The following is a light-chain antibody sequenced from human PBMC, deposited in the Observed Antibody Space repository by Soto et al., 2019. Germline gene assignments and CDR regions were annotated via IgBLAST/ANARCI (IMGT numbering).Light chain of an antibody. CDR1: SSDDGGYNY. CDR2: EVT. V-gene: IGLV2-8*01. Sequence: QSVLTQPPSASGSPGQSVTISCTGTSSDDGGYNYVSWYQQHPGKAPKLIIYEVTERPSGVPDRFSGSKSGNTASLTVSGLQAEDEADYHCCSYAGSNNFVVFGGGTKLTVL. J-gene: IGLJ2*01. CDR3: CSYAGSNNFVV.